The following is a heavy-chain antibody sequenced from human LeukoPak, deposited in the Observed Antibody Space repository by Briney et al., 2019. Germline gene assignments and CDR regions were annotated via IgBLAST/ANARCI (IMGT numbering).Heavy chain of an antibody. Sequence: PGRSLRLSCAASGFTFSNFAMHWVRQAPGKGLEWVAVISYDATNKYYIDSVKGRFTISRDNAKNSLYLQMNSLRAEDTAVYYCARGITMIVVVTLDYWGQGTLVTVSS. CDR3: ARGITMIVVVTLDY. D-gene: IGHD3-22*01. CDR2: ISYDATNK. CDR1: GFTFSNFA. J-gene: IGHJ4*02. V-gene: IGHV3-30-3*01.